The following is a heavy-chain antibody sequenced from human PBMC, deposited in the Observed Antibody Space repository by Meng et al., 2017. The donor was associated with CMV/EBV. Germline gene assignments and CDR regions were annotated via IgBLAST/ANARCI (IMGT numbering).Heavy chain of an antibody. Sequence: KGEGENVNKKLRQRGRMAPGKGGEWMRTTSPGGGRTNNGQKWQGRVLITRETSKITVYMELSSVRSEDTAVYYCESEVSGTYCVNYWGQGTLVTVSS. CDR1: GENVNKKL. V-gene: IGHV1-46*02. J-gene: IGHJ4*02. CDR3: ESEVSGTYCVNY. CDR2: TSPGGGRT. D-gene: IGHD1-26*01.